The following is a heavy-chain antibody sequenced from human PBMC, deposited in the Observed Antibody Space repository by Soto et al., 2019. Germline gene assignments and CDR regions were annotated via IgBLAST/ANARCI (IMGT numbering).Heavy chain of an antibody. D-gene: IGHD7-27*01. J-gene: IGHJ4*02. Sequence: QVQLQESGPGLVKPSQTLSLTCTVSGGSTSSAYYYWSWIRQPPGKGLEWIGHIYDSGSTYSNPSLQSQVTISMDTSKNQFSLKLSSVTAADTAVYYCARGPSGDKVDYWGQGTLVTVSS. CDR1: GGSTSSAYYY. V-gene: IGHV4-30-4*01. CDR3: ARGPSGDKVDY. CDR2: IYDSGST.